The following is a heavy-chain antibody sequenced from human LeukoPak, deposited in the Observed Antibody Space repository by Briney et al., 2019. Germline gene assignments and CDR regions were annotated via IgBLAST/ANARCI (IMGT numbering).Heavy chain of an antibody. CDR1: GYTITNNY. CDR2: MNPNSGNT. Sequence: ASVKVSCKASGYTITNNYMHWVRQAPGQGLEWMGWMNPNSGNTGYAQKFQGRVTMTRNTSISTAYMELSSLRSEDTAVYYCARDYYDSSGNWFDPWGQGTLVTVSS. CDR3: ARDYYDSSGNWFDP. V-gene: IGHV1-8*02. D-gene: IGHD3-22*01. J-gene: IGHJ5*02.